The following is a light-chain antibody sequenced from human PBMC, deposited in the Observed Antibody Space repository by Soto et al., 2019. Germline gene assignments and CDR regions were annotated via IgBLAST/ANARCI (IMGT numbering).Light chain of an antibody. CDR3: QVWDSSSDHVV. J-gene: IGLJ2*01. CDR1: NIESKS. CDR2: YDT. V-gene: IGLV3-21*04. Sequence: SYELTQPPSVSVAPGKTARITCGGYNIESKSVHWYQQKPGQAPMLVIYYDTDRPSGIPERFSDSNSGNTATLTISRVDAGDEADYYCQVWDSSSDHVVFGGGTKLTVL.